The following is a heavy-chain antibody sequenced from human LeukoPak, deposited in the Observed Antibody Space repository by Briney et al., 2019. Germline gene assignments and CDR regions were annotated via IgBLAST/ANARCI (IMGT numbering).Heavy chain of an antibody. D-gene: IGHD3-16*02. CDR2: INPSGGST. Sequence: ASVKVSCKASGYTFTSYYMHWVRQAPGQGLEWMGIINPSGGSTIYAQKFQGRVTMTRDTSTSTVYMELSSLRSEDTAVYYCARASSYDYVWGSYRYKEIFDYWGQGTLVTASS. CDR3: ARASSYDYVWGSYRYKEIFDY. V-gene: IGHV1-46*01. J-gene: IGHJ4*02. CDR1: GYTFTSYY.